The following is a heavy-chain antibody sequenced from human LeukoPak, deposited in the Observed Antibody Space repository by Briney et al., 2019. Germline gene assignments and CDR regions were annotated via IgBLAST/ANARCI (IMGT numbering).Heavy chain of an antibody. CDR2: ISRSGSTI. V-gene: IGHV3-11*01. CDR1: GYTFIDNY. Sequence: GGSLRLSCAASGYTFIDNYMSWIRQAPGKGVEWVSYISRSGSTIYYADSVKGRFTISRDNAKNSLYLQMNSLRAEDTAVYYCAREKYDKSGYYFLGSYFDYWGLGTLVAVSS. D-gene: IGHD3-22*01. CDR3: AREKYDKSGYYFLGSYFDY. J-gene: IGHJ4*02.